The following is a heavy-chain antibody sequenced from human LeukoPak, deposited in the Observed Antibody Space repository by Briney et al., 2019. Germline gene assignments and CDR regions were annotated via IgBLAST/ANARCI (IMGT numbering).Heavy chain of an antibody. CDR2: ISDSDSNT. CDR1: GFTFSSYA. D-gene: IGHD1-26*01. V-gene: IGHV3-23*01. CDR3: ASALRIYYYFDY. J-gene: IGHJ4*02. Sequence: GVSLRLSCAASGFTFSSYAMSWVRQAPGKGLEWVSAISDSDSNTYYADSVKGRFTISRDNSKNTLYLQMNSLRAEDTAVYYCASALRIYYYFDYWGQGTLVTVSS.